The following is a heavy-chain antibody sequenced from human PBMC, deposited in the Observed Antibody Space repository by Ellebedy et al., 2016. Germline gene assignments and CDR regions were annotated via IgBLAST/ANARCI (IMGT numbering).Heavy chain of an antibody. Sequence: SETLSLXXAVYGGSFSGYYWSWIRQPPGKGLEWIGEINHSGSTNYNPSLKSRVTISVDTSKNQFSLRLSSVTAADTALYYCATTSGYSYVPARYWGQGTLVTVSS. CDR3: ATTSGYSYVPARY. CDR1: GGSFSGYY. D-gene: IGHD5-18*01. V-gene: IGHV4-34*01. CDR2: INHSGST. J-gene: IGHJ4*02.